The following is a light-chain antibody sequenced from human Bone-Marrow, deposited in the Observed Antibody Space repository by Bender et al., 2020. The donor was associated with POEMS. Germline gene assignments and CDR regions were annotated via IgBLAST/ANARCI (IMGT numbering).Light chain of an antibody. Sequence: QSVLTQPPSASGTPGQSVIISCSGTDSNFGGNNVNWYQHLPGTAPRLVVYSNYQRPSGVPARFSGSKSGNTASLTISGLRAEDEADYFCCSYAGDTTWVFGSGTKVTVL. CDR2: SNY. V-gene: IGLV1-44*01. CDR3: CSYAGDTTWV. CDR1: DSNFGGNN. J-gene: IGLJ1*01.